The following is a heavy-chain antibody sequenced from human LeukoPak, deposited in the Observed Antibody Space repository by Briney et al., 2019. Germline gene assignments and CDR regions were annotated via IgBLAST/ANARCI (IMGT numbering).Heavy chain of an antibody. CDR2: ISAYNGNT. Sequence: ASVKVSCKASGYTFTSYGISWVRQAPGQGLAWVGWISAYNGNTNYAQKLQGRVTMTTDTSTSTAYMELRSLRSDDTAVYYCARDRGLSFYYDSSGYYLDYWGQGTLVTVSS. D-gene: IGHD3-22*01. J-gene: IGHJ4*02. V-gene: IGHV1-18*01. CDR3: ARDRGLSFYYDSSGYYLDY. CDR1: GYTFTSYG.